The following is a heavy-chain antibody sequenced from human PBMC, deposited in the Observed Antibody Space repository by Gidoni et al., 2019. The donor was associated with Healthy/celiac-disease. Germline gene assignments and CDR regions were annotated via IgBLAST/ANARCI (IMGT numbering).Heavy chain of an antibody. CDR3: AKDRLRDGFDY. CDR1: GFTFDDYA. V-gene: IGHV3-9*01. D-gene: IGHD2-21*01. CDR2: ISWNSGSI. J-gene: IGHJ4*02. Sequence: EVQLVASGGGLVQPGRSLRLSCAASGFTFDDYAMHWVRQAPGKGLEWVSGISWNSGSIGYADSVKGRFTISRDNAKNSLYLQMNSLRAEDTALYYCAKDRLRDGFDYWGQGTLVTVSS.